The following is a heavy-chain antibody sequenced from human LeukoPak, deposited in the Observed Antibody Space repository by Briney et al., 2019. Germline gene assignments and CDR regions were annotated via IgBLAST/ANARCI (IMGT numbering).Heavy chain of an antibody. Sequence: SETLSLTCSVSGGSISSYYWSWIRQPPGKGLEWIGYIYYSGSTNYNPSLKSRVTISVDTSKNQFSLKLSSVIAADTAVYYCARDQGAHSYGFFDYWGQGTLVTVSS. CDR3: ARDQGAHSYGFFDY. D-gene: IGHD5-18*01. CDR1: GGSISSYY. CDR2: IYYSGST. V-gene: IGHV4-59*01. J-gene: IGHJ4*02.